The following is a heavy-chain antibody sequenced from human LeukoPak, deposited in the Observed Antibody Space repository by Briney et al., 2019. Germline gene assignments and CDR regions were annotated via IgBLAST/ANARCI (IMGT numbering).Heavy chain of an antibody. J-gene: IGHJ5*02. CDR3: ARVRHYDFWSGYYDNWFDP. V-gene: IGHV1-18*01. CDR2: ISAYNGNT. Sequence: GSVKVSCKASGYTFTSYGISWVRQAPGQGLEWMGWISAYNGNTNYAQKLQGRVTMTTDTSTSTAYMELRSLRSDDTAVYYCARVRHYDFWSGYYDNWFDPWGQGTLVTVSS. D-gene: IGHD3-3*01. CDR1: GYTFTSYG.